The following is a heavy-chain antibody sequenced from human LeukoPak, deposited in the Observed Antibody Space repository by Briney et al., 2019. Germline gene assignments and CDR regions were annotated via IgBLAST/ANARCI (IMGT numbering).Heavy chain of an antibody. CDR2: INPGGDNT. V-gene: IGHV1-46*01. CDR3: ARIRDGYNDAYDI. D-gene: IGHD5-24*01. Sequence: ASVKVSCKASGYTFTGYYMHWVRQAPGQRLEWMGLINPGGDNTDYAQNFQGRLTMTSDTSARTVYMELSSLRSEDTAVYYCARIRDGYNDAYDIWGQGTMVTVPS. CDR1: GYTFTGYY. J-gene: IGHJ3*02.